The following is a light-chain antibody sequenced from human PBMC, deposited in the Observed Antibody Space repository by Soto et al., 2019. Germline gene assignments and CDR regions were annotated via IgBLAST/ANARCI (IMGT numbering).Light chain of an antibody. Sequence: QSALTQPASVSESPGQSITISCTGTSSDVGASDFVSWYQQHPGKAPELIIYEISNRPSGVSSRFSGSKSGNTASLTISGLQAEDESDYFCLSYAGNSIWLFGGGTKVTVL. J-gene: IGLJ2*01. V-gene: IGLV2-14*01. CDR1: SSDVGASDF. CDR2: EIS. CDR3: LSYAGNSIWL.